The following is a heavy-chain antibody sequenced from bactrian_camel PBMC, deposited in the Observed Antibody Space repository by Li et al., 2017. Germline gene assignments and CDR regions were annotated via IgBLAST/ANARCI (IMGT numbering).Heavy chain of an antibody. CDR2: IFNRGGST. CDR1: GYGVRSAY. D-gene: IGHD3*01. V-gene: IGHV3S40*01. CDR3: AADCTGGGRWCLIPRNYNY. J-gene: IGHJ4*01. Sequence: VQLVESGGGSVQAGGSLRLSCAASGYGVRSAYMGWFRQAPGKEREGVATIFNRGGSTSYADSVEGQFTISQDNAKNTVYLKMTSLKPEDTAMHYCAADCTGGGRWCLIPRNYNYWGQGTQVTVS.